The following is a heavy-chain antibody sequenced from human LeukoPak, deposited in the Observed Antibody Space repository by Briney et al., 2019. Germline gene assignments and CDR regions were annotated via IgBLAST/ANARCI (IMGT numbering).Heavy chain of an antibody. J-gene: IGHJ4*02. V-gene: IGHV1-46*01. CDR3: ARAKSGWYAYFDY. CDR2: INPSGGST. CDR1: GYTLTSYY. D-gene: IGHD6-19*01. Sequence: GASVKVSCKASGYTLTSYYMHWVRQAPGQGLEWLEIINPSGGSTSYAQKFQGRVTMTRDTSISTAYMELSSLRYDDTAVYYCARAKSGWYAYFDYWGQGTLVTVSS.